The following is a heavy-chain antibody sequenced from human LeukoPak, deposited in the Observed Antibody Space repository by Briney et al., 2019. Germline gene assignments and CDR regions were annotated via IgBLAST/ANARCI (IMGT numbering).Heavy chain of an antibody. CDR1: GFTFSSYA. J-gene: IGHJ4*02. CDR2: ISGSGGST. V-gene: IGHV3-23*01. Sequence: PGGSLRLSCAASGFTFSSYAMSWVRQAPGKGLEWVSAISGSGGSTYYADSVKGRFTISRDNSKNTLYLQMNSLRAEDTAVYYCAKSRSISIHSSGWFGGLDYWGQGTLVTVSS. CDR3: AKSRSISIHSSGWFGGLDY. D-gene: IGHD6-19*01.